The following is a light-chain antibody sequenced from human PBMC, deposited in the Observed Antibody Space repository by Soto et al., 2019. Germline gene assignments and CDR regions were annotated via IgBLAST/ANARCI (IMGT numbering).Light chain of an antibody. V-gene: IGKV3D-20*01. CDR2: DAS. CDR3: QQYAGSPLT. CDR1: QSVSNR. Sequence: EIVLTQSPGTLSLSPGQRATLSCGASQSVSNRLAWYQQKPGLAPRLLIYDASIRATGIPDRFSGSGSGTDFTLTISRLEPEDFAVYYCQQYAGSPLTFGGGTKVEIK. J-gene: IGKJ4*01.